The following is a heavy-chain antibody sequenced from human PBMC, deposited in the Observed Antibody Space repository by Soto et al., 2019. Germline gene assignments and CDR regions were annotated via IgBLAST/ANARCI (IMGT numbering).Heavy chain of an antibody. CDR3: AKGKFQNSGPFDS. V-gene: IGHV3-23*01. J-gene: IGHJ4*02. CDR1: GFTFSSYA. Sequence: EVQLLESGGGLVQPGGSLRLSCAASGFTFSSYAMNWVRQAPGKGLEWVSAISGTGGSTYYADSVKGRFTISRDNSKNTLDLQMNSLRAEDTAVYYCAKGKFQNSGPFDSWGQGTLVTVSS. CDR2: ISGTGGST. D-gene: IGHD6-19*01.